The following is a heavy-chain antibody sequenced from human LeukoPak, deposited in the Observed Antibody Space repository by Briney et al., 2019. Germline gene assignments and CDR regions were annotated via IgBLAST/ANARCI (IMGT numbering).Heavy chain of an antibody. CDR3: VGGRVVLTAVGYFDL. V-gene: IGHV4-59*12. CDR1: GGSISSYY. D-gene: IGHD2-21*02. CDR2: IYYSRST. Sequence: PSETLSLTCTVSGGSISSYYWSWVRQPPGKGLEWIGHIYYSRSTNYNPSFKRRVPLSVDTSKPQFSLKLRSVTAADTAVYYCVGGRVVLTAVGYFDLWGRGTLVTVSS. J-gene: IGHJ2*01.